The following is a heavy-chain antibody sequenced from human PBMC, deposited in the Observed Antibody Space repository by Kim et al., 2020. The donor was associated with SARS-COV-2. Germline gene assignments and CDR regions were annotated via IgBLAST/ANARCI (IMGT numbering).Heavy chain of an antibody. CDR3: ARPRSGSYFLCSYFDY. D-gene: IGHD1-26*01. J-gene: IGHJ4*01. CDR2: LSWNSANI. Sequence: GGSLRLSCSASGFTFDNYAMHWVRQAPGKGLEWVSGLSWNSANIDYADSVKGRFTISRDNAKNSLYLDMDDLRVDDTALYFCARPRSGSYFLCSYFDYWGQGTLVTVSS. CDR1: GFTFDNYA. V-gene: IGHV3-9*01.